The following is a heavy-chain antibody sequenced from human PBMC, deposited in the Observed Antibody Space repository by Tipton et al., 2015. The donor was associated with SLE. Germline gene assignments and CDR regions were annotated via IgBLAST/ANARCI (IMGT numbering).Heavy chain of an antibody. V-gene: IGHV4-59*01. CDR1: GGSFSGYY. CDR2: IYYSGST. CDR3: ARGGSYWAGYGMDV. D-gene: IGHD1-26*01. Sequence: TLSLTCAVYGGSFSGYYWSWIRQPPGKGLEWIGYIYYSGSTNYNPSLKSRVTISVDTSKNQFSLKLSSVTAADTAVYYCARGGSYWAGYGMDVWGQGTTVTVSS. J-gene: IGHJ6*02.